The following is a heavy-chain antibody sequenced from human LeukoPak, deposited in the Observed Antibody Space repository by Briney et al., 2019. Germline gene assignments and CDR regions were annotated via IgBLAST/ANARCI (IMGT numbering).Heavy chain of an antibody. CDR2: INHSGST. V-gene: IGHV4-34*01. J-gene: IGHJ4*02. CDR1: GGSFSGYY. CDR3: ASPYSSSFDY. D-gene: IGHD6-13*01. Sequence: SETLSLTCAVYGGSFSGYYWSWIRQPPGKGLEWIGEINHSGSTNYNPSLKSRVTISVDTSKNQFSLELSSVTAADTAVYYCASPYSSSFDYWGQGTLVTVSS.